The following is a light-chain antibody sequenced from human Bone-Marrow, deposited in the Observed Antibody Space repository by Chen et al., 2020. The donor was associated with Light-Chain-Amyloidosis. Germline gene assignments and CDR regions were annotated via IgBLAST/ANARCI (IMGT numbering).Light chain of an antibody. CDR2: LGS. CDR3: MQALHTPYT. V-gene: IGKV2-28*01. Sequence: DIVMTQSPLSLPVTPGEPASISCRSSQSLLHSNGYNYLDWYLQKPGQSPQLLIYLGSNRASGVPDRFSGSGSGTDFTRRISRVEAEDVGVYYCMQALHTPYTFGQGTKLESK. J-gene: IGKJ2*01. CDR1: QSLLHSNGYNY.